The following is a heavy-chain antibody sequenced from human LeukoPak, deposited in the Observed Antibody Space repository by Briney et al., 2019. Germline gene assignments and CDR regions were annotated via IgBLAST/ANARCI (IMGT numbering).Heavy chain of an antibody. Sequence: PSETLSLTCTVSGGSISSSSYYWGWIRQHPGKGLEWIGSIYYSGSTYYNPSLKSRVTISVDTSKNQFSLKLSSVTAADTAVYYCARIPDIVVVVAATSGAFDIWGQGTMVTVSS. CDR1: GGSISSSSYY. J-gene: IGHJ3*02. CDR2: IYYSGST. V-gene: IGHV4-39*01. D-gene: IGHD2-15*01. CDR3: ARIPDIVVVVAATSGAFDI.